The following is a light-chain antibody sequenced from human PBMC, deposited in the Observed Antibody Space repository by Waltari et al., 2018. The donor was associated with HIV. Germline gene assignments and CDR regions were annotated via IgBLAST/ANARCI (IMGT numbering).Light chain of an antibody. J-gene: IGKJ5*01. CDR2: GAS. CDR3: HQRSNWPIT. CDR1: QSVSSY. Sequence: EIVLTQSPATLSLSPGERATLSCRASQSVSSYSAWYQQKPGQAPRLLISGASSRATGIPARFSGSGSGTDFTLTISSLEPGDFGVYYCHQRSNWPITFGQGTRLEIK. V-gene: IGKV3-11*01.